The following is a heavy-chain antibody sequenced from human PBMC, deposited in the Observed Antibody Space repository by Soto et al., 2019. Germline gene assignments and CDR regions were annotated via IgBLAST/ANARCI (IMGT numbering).Heavy chain of an antibody. CDR3: ARDSTIAAADQGIDY. J-gene: IGHJ4*02. CDR2: IYYSGST. V-gene: IGHV4-31*03. CDR1: GGSISSGGYY. D-gene: IGHD6-13*01. Sequence: QVQLQESGPGLVKPSQTLSLTCTVSGGSISSGGYYWSWIRQHPGKGLEWIVYIYYSGSTYYNPSLKSRVTISVDTSKNQFSLKLSSVTAADTAVYYCARDSTIAAADQGIDYWGQGTLVTVSS.